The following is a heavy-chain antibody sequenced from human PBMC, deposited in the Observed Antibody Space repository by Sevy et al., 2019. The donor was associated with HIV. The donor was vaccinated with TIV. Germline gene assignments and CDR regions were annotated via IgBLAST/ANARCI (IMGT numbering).Heavy chain of an antibody. J-gene: IGHJ4*02. Sequence: GGSLRLSCAASGFTFSSYGMHWVRQAPGKGLEWVAFIRYDGSNKYYADSVKGRFTISRDNSKNTLYLQMNSLRAEDTAVYYCAKDTDSGSYGPYFDYWGQGTLVTVSS. CDR3: AKDTDSGSYGPYFDY. CDR2: IRYDGSNK. V-gene: IGHV3-30*02. D-gene: IGHD1-26*01. CDR1: GFTFSSYG.